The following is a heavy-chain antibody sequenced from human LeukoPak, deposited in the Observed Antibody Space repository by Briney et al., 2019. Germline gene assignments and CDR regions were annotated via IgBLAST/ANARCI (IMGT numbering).Heavy chain of an antibody. CDR3: ARDGYSYGYMRRDYYYGMDV. Sequence: SETLSLTCTVSGGSISSYYWSWIRQPAGKGLEWIGRIYTSGSTNYNPSLKSRVTMSVDTSKNQFSLKLSSVTAADAAVYYCARDGYSYGYMRRDYYYGMDVWGQGTTVTVSS. J-gene: IGHJ6*02. CDR1: GGSISSYY. V-gene: IGHV4-4*07. D-gene: IGHD5-18*01. CDR2: IYTSGST.